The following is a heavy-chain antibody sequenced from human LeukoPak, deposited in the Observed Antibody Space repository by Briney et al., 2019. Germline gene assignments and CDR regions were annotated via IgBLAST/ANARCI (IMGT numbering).Heavy chain of an antibody. CDR2: ISSSSSYI. CDR3: ARGRGNYYGMDV. D-gene: IGHD3-10*01. Sequence: GGSLRLSCAASGFTFSSYSMNWVRQAPGKGLEWVSSISSSSSYIYYADSVKGRFTISRDNAKNSLYLQMNSLRAEDTAVYYCARGRGNYYGMDVWGQGTTATVSS. CDR1: GFTFSSYS. J-gene: IGHJ6*02. V-gene: IGHV3-21*01.